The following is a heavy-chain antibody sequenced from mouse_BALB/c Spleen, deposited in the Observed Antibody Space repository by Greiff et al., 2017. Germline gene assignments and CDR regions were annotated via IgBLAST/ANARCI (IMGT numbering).Heavy chain of an antibody. V-gene: IGHV3-2*02. CDR2: ISYSGST. J-gene: IGHJ4*01. CDR1: GYSITSDYA. CDR3: ARYDRYLYAMDY. D-gene: IGHD2-14*01. Sequence: DVQLQESGPGLVKPSQSLSLTCTVTGYSITSDYAWNCIRQFPGNKLEWMGYISYSGSTSYNPSLKSRISITRDTSKNQFFLQLNSVTTDDTATYYCARYDRYLYAMDYWGQGTSVTVSS.